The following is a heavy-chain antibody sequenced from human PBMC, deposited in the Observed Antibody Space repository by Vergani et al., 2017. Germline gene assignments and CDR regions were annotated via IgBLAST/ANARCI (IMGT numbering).Heavy chain of an antibody. CDR3: ARHKSNWNGFGY. CDR1: GYSISRGYY. D-gene: IGHD1-1*01. J-gene: IGHJ4*02. Sequence: QVQLQESGPGLVKPSETLSLTCAVSGYSISRGYYWCWIRQPPGKGLEWIGSIYHSGSTYSTPSLKGRVTRSVDTSKNQFSRKLSSVTAADTAVDYCARHKSNWNGFGYWGQGTLVTVSS. V-gene: IGHV4-38-2*01. CDR2: IYHSGST.